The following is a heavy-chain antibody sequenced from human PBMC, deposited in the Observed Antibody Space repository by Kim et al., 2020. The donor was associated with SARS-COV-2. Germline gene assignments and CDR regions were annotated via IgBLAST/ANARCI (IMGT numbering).Heavy chain of an antibody. CDR2: IYTSGST. D-gene: IGHD4-4*01. CDR1: GGSISSYY. V-gene: IGHV4-4*07. J-gene: IGHJ6*02. Sequence: SETLSLTCTVSGGSISSYYWSLIRQPAGKGLEWIGRIYTSGSTNYNPSLKSRVTMSVDTSKNQFSLKLSSVTAADTAVYYCARERIYSNYHYYYGMDVWGQGTTVTVSS. CDR3: ARERIYSNYHYYYGMDV.